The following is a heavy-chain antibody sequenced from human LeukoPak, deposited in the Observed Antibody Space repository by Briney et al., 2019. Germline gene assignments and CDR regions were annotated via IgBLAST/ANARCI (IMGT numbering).Heavy chain of an antibody. CDR2: ISYDGSNK. CDR1: GFTFSSYA. J-gene: IGHJ5*02. CDR3: AKDGAAAEYNWFDP. V-gene: IGHV3-30*04. Sequence: GGSLRLSCAASGFTFSSYAMHCVRQAPGKGLEWVAVISYDGSNKYYADSVKGRFTISRDNSKNTLYLQMNSLRAEDTAVYYCAKDGAAAEYNWFDPWGQGTLVTVSS. D-gene: IGHD6-13*01.